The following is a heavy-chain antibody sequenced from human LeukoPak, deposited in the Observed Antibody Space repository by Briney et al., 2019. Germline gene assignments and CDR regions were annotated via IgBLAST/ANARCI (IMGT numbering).Heavy chain of an antibody. CDR3: ARSLVVPAAMTYYYYYYMDV. Sequence: TLSLTCAVYGGSFSGYYWSWIRQPPGKALEWLARIDWDDDKYYSTSLKTRLTISKDTSKNQVVLTMTNMDPVDTATYYCARSLVVPAAMTYYYYYYMDVWGKGTTVTVSS. CDR1: GGSFSGYY. CDR2: IDWDDDK. V-gene: IGHV2-70*11. J-gene: IGHJ6*03. D-gene: IGHD2-2*01.